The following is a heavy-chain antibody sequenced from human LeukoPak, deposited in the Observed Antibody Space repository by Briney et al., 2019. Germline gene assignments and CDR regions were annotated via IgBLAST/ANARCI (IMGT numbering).Heavy chain of an antibody. CDR1: GFTFSSYE. J-gene: IGHJ6*04. CDR3: AELGITMIGGV. V-gene: IGHV3-48*03. Sequence: GGSLRLSCAASGFTFSSYEMNWVRQAPGKVLEWVSYISSSGSTIYYADSVKGRFTISRDSAKNSLYLQMNSLRAEDTAVYYCAELGITMIGGVWGKGTTVTISS. D-gene: IGHD3-10*02. CDR2: ISSSGSTI.